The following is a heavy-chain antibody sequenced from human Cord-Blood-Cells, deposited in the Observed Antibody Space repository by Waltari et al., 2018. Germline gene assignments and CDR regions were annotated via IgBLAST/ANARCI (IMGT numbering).Heavy chain of an antibody. D-gene: IGHD3-3*01. Sequence: QVQLQQWGAGLLKPSETLSLPCAVYGGSFSGYYWSWIRQPPGKGLVWIGEINHSGSTNYNPSRKSRVTISVDTSKNQFSLKLSSVTAADTAVYYCARYYDFWSGDAFDIWGQGTMVTVSS. CDR1: GGSFSGYY. V-gene: IGHV4-34*01. CDR2: INHSGST. J-gene: IGHJ3*02. CDR3: ARYYDFWSGDAFDI.